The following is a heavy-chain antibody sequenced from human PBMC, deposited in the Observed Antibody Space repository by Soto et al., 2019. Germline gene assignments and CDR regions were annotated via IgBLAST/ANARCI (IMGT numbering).Heavy chain of an antibody. J-gene: IGHJ4*02. CDR2: ISFSSTTI. Sequence: GGSLRLSCVASGFTFSNYNMNWARQAPGKGLEWVSYISFSSTTIYYADSVKGRFTISRDNAKNSLFLQMNSLRAEDTAVYYCARATGDFDYWGQGTLVTVSS. CDR1: GFTFSNYN. D-gene: IGHD1-26*01. CDR3: ARATGDFDY. V-gene: IGHV3-48*01.